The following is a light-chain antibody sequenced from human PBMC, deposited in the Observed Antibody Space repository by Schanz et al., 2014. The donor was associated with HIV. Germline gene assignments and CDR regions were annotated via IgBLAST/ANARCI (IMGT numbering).Light chain of an antibody. Sequence: QSVLTQPPSASGTPGQRVTISCSGSSSSIKTNTVNWFQQLPGTAPKLLIYNTYHRPSGVPDRFSGSESGTSASLAISGLQSEDEADYYCAGWDDSLSVWVFGGGTKLTVL. CDR2: NTY. CDR1: SSSIKTNT. J-gene: IGLJ3*02. CDR3: AGWDDSLSVWV. V-gene: IGLV1-44*01.